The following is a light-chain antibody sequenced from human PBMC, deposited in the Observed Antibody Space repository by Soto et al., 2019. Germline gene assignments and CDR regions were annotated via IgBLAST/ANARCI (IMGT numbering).Light chain of an antibody. Sequence: EIVLTQSPGTLSLSPGERATLSCRASQSVSSSYLAWYQQKAGQAPRLLIYGASSRATGIPDRFSGGGSGTDFTLTISRLEPEDFAVYYCQQFSSYPLTFGGGTKVDIK. CDR2: GAS. V-gene: IGKV3-20*01. J-gene: IGKJ4*01. CDR3: QQFSSYPLT. CDR1: QSVSSSY.